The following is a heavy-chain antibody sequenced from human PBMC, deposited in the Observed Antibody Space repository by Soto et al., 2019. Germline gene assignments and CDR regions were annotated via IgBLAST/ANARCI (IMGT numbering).Heavy chain of an antibody. CDR3: VRDGITVRSTNLDC. CDR2: ISNDGRTM. V-gene: IGHV3-48*03. J-gene: IGHJ4*02. D-gene: IGHD1-26*01. CDR1: GFTLSGYE. Sequence: EVQLVESGGGLVQPGGSLRLSCAASGFTLSGYEMNWVRQAPGKGLEWVSYISNDGRTMYYADSVKGRFTISRDNAQNSLDLQMNSLRAEDTAVYYCVRDGITVRSTNLDCWGQGTLVTVSS.